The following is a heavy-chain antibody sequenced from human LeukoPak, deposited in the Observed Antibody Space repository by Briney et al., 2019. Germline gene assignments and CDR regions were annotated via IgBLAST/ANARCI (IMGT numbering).Heavy chain of an antibody. CDR1: GYTFTDYF. Sequence: ASVKVSCKASGYTFTDYFIHWVRQAPGRGLEWMGWVNPNSGDTNYAPNFRGRVTMTRDTSISTAYMELSSLRSEDTAVYYCARDRTAAAGFDYWGQGTLVTVSS. V-gene: IGHV1-2*02. J-gene: IGHJ4*02. CDR2: VNPNSGDT. CDR3: ARDRTAAAGFDY. D-gene: IGHD6-13*01.